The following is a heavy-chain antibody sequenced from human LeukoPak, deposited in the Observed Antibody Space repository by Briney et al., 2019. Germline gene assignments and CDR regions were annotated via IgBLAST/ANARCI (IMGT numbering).Heavy chain of an antibody. V-gene: IGHV3-30*18. CDR3: AKSVAAGTDAFDI. Sequence: PGRSLRLSCAASGFTFSSYGMHWVRQAPGKGLEWVAVISYDGSNKYYADSVKGRFTISRDNSKNTLYLQMNSLRAEDTAVYYCAKSVAAGTDAFDIWGQGTMVTVSS. J-gene: IGHJ3*02. D-gene: IGHD6-13*01. CDR2: ISYDGSNK. CDR1: GFTFSSYG.